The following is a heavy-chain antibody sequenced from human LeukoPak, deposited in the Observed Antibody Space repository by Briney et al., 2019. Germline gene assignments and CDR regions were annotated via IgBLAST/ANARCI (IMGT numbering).Heavy chain of an antibody. J-gene: IGHJ5*02. CDR1: GGSFSGYY. CDR3: ARQTRVTNWFDP. V-gene: IGHV4-34*01. CDR2: IYYSGST. D-gene: IGHD4-17*01. Sequence: SETLSLTCAVYGGSFSGYYWSWIRQPPGKGLEWIGSIYYSGSTNDNPSLKSRVTMSVDTSENQFSLKLTSVTAADTAVYYCARQTRVTNWFDPWGQGILVTVSS.